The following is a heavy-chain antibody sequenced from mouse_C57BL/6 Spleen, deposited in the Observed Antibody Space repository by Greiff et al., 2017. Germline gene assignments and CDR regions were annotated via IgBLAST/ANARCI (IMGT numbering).Heavy chain of an antibody. CDR2: IYPENGDT. CDR1: GFNIKDDY. J-gene: IGHJ3*01. V-gene: IGHV14-4*01. Sequence: EVQLQQSGAELVRPGASVKLSCTASGFNIKDDYMHWVKQRPEQGLEWIGWIYPENGDTEYAPKFQGKATITADTSSNTAYLQRSSLTSEDTAVYYCTTVYDGPPYWGQGTLVTVSA. D-gene: IGHD2-3*01. CDR3: TTVYDGPPY.